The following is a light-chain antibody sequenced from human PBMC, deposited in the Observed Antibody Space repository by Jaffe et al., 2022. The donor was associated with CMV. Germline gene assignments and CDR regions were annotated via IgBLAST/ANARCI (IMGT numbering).Light chain of an antibody. J-gene: IGKJ2*01. CDR2: KAS. V-gene: IGKV1-5*03. CDR1: QSINSW. Sequence: DIQMTQSPSTLSASIGDRVTITCRASQSINSWLAWYQQKPGKAPRLLIYKASSLESGVPSRFSGSGSGTEFTLTISSLQPDDFATYYCQQYNSYLPYTFGQGTKVEIK. CDR3: QQYNSYLPYT.